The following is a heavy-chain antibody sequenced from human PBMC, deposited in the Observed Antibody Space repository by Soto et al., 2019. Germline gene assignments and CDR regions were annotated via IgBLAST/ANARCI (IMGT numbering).Heavy chain of an antibody. CDR2: ISGSGGST. CDR3: AYYLRDDSSGYYYCCYGMDV. V-gene: IGHV3-23*01. D-gene: IGHD3-22*01. CDR1: GFTFSSYA. Sequence: GGSLRLSCAASGFTFSSYAMSWVRQAPGKGLEWVSAISGSGGSTYYADSVKGRFTISRDNSKNTMYLQMNSMKAEDAEVYYCAYYLRDDSSGYYYCCYGMDVWGQGTTVTVSS. J-gene: IGHJ6*02.